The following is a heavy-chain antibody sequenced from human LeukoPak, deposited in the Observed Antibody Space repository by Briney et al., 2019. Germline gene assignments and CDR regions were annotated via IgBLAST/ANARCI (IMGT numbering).Heavy chain of an antibody. CDR3: ARDLGSSWYTSSWFDP. J-gene: IGHJ5*02. V-gene: IGHV3-33*01. CDR1: GFTFSSYG. D-gene: IGHD6-13*01. CDR2: IWYDGSNK. Sequence: GRSLRLSCAASGFTFSSYGMHWVRQAPGKGLEWVAVIWYDGSNKYYADSVKGRFTISRDNSKNTLYLQMNSLRAEDTAVYYCARDLGSSWYTSSWFDPWGQGTLVTVSS.